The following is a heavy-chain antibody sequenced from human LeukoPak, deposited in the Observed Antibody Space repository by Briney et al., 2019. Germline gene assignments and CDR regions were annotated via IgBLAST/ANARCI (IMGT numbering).Heavy chain of an antibody. CDR2: ISGSGGST. CDR3: AKDAAFAYGSGSYPPDFDY. CDR1: GVTFSSYA. V-gene: IGHV3-23*01. Sequence: PGGSLRLSCAASGVTFSSYAMSWGRQAPGKGLEWVSAISGSGGSTYYADSVKGRFTISRDNSKNTLYLQMNSLRAEDTAVYYCAKDAAFAYGSGSYPPDFDYWGQGTPVTVSS. D-gene: IGHD3-10*01. J-gene: IGHJ4*02.